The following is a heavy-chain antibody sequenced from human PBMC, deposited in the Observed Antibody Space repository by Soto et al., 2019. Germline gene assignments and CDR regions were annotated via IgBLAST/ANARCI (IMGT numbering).Heavy chain of an antibody. D-gene: IGHD3-10*01. Sequence: PGGSLRLSCAASGFTFGDYYMSWIRQAPGKGLEWVSYISSSGSTIYYADSVKGRFTISRDNAKNSLYLQMNSLRAEDTAVYYCARGSRQGLWFGELFSGELYGMDVWGQGTTVTVSS. CDR3: ARGSRQGLWFGELFSGELYGMDV. V-gene: IGHV3-11*01. J-gene: IGHJ6*02. CDR1: GFTFGDYY. CDR2: ISSSGSTI.